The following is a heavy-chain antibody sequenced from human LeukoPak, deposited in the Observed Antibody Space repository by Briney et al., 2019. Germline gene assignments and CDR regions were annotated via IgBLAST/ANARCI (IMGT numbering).Heavy chain of an antibody. V-gene: IGHV4-59*01. J-gene: IGHJ4*02. CDR1: VGSISSYY. CDR3: ARAGSGYSFDN. D-gene: IGHD3-22*01. CDR2: ISNSGST. Sequence: SETLSLTCTVSVGSISSYYWSWIRQPPGKGLEWIGYISNSGSTNNNPSLKSRLTMSIDTSKNQFSLRPNSVTAADTAVYYCARAGSGYSFDNWGQGKLVTVS.